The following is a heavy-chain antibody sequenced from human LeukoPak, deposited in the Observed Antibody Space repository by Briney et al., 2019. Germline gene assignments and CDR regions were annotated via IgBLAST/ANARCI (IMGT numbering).Heavy chain of an antibody. CDR2: INPSGSST. V-gene: IGHV1-46*01. CDR1: GYTFTSYY. J-gene: IGHJ3*02. Sequence: ASVKVSCKASGYTFTSYYMHWVRQAPGQGLEGMGIINPSGSSTSYAQKFQGRVTMTRETSTSTVYMELSSLRSEDTAVYYCARGVATVNDAFDIWGQGTMVTVSS. D-gene: IGHD4-17*01. CDR3: ARGVATVNDAFDI.